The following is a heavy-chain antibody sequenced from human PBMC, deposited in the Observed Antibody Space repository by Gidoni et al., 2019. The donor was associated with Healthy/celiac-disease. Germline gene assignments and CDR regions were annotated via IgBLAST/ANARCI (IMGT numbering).Heavy chain of an antibody. Sequence: EVQLVESGGVVVQPGGSLRLSCAAPGFTFDDYTMHWVRQAPGKGLEWVSLISWDGGSTYYAGSVKGRFTISRDNSKNSLYLQMNSLRTEDTALYYCAKGRRYGIDYWGQGTLVTVSS. CDR2: ISWDGGST. V-gene: IGHV3-43*01. CDR3: AKGRRYGIDY. J-gene: IGHJ4*02. CDR1: GFTFDDYT. D-gene: IGHD6-13*01.